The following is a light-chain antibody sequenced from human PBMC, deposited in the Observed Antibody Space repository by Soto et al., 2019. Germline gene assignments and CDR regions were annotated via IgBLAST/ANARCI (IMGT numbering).Light chain of an antibody. CDR1: QSLLHSNGFQY. CDR2: LGF. Sequence: EIVMTQSPPSLSVTPGEPASISCRSSQSLLHSNGFQYLDWYLQKPGQSPQLLIYLGFNRASGVPDRFGGSGSGTDFTLKISRVEAEDVGIYFCMQPLEAPWTFGQGTKVEIK. J-gene: IGKJ1*01. CDR3: MQPLEAPWT. V-gene: IGKV2-28*01.